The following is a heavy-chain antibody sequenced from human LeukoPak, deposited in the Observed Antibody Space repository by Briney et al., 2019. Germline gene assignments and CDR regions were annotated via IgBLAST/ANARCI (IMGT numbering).Heavy chain of an antibody. CDR1: TDSTTSNW. CDR2: VHKSGST. Sequence: SETLSLTCAVSTDSTTSNWWSWXXQPPGKXXXWIGEVHKSGSTNYXXSLQSRVTISXDKSKNQIALELTSVTAADTAVYYCAREIVGAPTPGAYWGQGILVTVSS. D-gene: IGHD1-26*01. CDR3: AREIVGAPTPGAY. J-gene: IGHJ4*02. V-gene: IGHV4-4*02.